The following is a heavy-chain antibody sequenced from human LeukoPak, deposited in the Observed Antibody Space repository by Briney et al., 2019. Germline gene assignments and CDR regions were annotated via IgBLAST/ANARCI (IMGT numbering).Heavy chain of an antibody. Sequence: LRLSCAASGFTVSSNYMSWIRQPPGKGLEWIGYIYYSGSTYYNPSLKSRVTISVDTSKNQFSLKLSAVTAADTAVYYCARGGYISDWYSSPDYWGQGALVTVSS. V-gene: IGHV4-30-4*08. CDR2: IYYSGST. J-gene: IGHJ4*02. CDR1: GFTVSSNY. CDR3: ARGGYISDWYSSPDY. D-gene: IGHD6-19*01.